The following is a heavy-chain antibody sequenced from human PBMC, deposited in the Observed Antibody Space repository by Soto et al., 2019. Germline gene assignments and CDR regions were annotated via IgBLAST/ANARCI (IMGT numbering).Heavy chain of an antibody. J-gene: IGHJ3*02. CDR1: GFTFSSYA. V-gene: IGHV3-23*01. Sequence: PGGSLRLSCAASGFTFSSYAMSWVRQAPGKGLEWVSAISGSGGSTYYADSVKGRFTISRDNSKNTLYLQMNSLRAEDTAVYYCAKDKGSRYFDWLLGAFDIWGQGTMVTVSS. CDR2: ISGSGGST. D-gene: IGHD3-9*01. CDR3: AKDKGSRYFDWLLGAFDI.